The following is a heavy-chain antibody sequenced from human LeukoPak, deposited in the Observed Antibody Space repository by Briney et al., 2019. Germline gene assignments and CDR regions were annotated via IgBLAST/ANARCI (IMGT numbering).Heavy chain of an antibody. CDR1: GDSISSGDYY. Sequence: SETLSLTCTVSGDSISSGDYYWSWLRQHPGMGLEWIGYIYYSGSTFYNPSLKSRVTISVDTSKNQFFLKLSSVTAADTAVYYCARLPTDSNFDYWGEGTLVTVSS. V-gene: IGHV4-31*03. J-gene: IGHJ4*02. CDR3: ARLPTDSNFDY. CDR2: IYYSGST.